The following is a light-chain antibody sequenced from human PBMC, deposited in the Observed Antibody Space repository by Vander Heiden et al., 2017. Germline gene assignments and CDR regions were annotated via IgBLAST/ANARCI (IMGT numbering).Light chain of an antibody. Sequence: EVMLTQSPDFQSVTPKEKVTITCRASQSIGSSLHWYQQKPHQSPKLLIKYASPAHPRGPPRVSGSGSGTDFTLAINSLETEDAATYFCHQSAGLPLTFGQGTKVEIK. CDR1: QSIGSS. J-gene: IGKJ1*01. V-gene: IGKV6-21*01. CDR3: HQSAGLPLT. CDR2: YAS.